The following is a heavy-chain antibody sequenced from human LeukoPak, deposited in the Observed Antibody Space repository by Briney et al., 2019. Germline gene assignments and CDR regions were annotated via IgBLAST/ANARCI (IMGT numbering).Heavy chain of an antibody. V-gene: IGHV3-21*01. CDR2: ISGSGSYI. CDR1: GFTFSSYS. J-gene: IGHJ4*02. CDR3: ARKENFDY. D-gene: IGHD5-24*01. Sequence: PGGSLRLSCAASGFTFSSYSMNWVRQAPGKGLEWVSSISGSGSYIYYADSVKGRFTISRDNAKNSLYLQMNSLRAEDTAVYYCARKENFDYWGQGTLVTVSS.